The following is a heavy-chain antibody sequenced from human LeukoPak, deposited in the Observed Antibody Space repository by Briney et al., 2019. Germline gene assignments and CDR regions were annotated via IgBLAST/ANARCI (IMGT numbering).Heavy chain of an antibody. CDR2: IKRDGTVE. V-gene: IGHV3-7*01. Sequence: PGGSLRLSCAASGFTFSNYWMTWVRQAPGKGLEWVANIKRDGTVEYYVDSVKGRFTISRDNTKNSLYLQMNSLRAEDTAVYYCARDSNTQNSGYYYDAFDMWGQGTMVTVSS. CDR3: ARDSNTQNSGYYYDAFDM. J-gene: IGHJ3*02. CDR1: GFTFSNYW. D-gene: IGHD3-22*01.